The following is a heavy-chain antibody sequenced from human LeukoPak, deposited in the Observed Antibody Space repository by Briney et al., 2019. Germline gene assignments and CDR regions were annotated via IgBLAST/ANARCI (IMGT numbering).Heavy chain of an antibody. CDR2: NT. J-gene: IGHJ4*02. V-gene: IGHV3-23*01. Sequence: NTDYADSVKGRFTVSRDNSRNTLYLQMNSLRAEDTAVYYCAKNGAYSGYDYIDYWGQGTLVTVSS. CDR3: AKNGAYSGYDYIDY. D-gene: IGHD5-12*01.